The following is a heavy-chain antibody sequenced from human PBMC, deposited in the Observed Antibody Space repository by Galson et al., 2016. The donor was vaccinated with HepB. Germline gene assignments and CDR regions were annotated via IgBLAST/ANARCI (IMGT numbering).Heavy chain of an antibody. CDR1: GFTFNNYG. D-gene: IGHD1-26*01. CDR2: ISRRGDST. CDR3: VQGSTAPAV. J-gene: IGHJ6*04. Sequence: SLRLSCAASGFTFNNYGMTWVRQAPGKGLEVVSSISRRGDSTDYADSVKGRFPSSRDNSKNTLSLQMNSLRADDTAVYYCVQGSTAPAVWGKGTTVTVSS. V-gene: IGHV3-23*01.